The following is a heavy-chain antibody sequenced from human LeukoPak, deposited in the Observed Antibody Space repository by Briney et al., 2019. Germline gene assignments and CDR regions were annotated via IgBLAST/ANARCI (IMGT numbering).Heavy chain of an antibody. CDR1: GFTFTNYV. J-gene: IGHJ4*02. Sequence: GGSLRLSCAVPGFTFTNYVMHWVRQSPGKGLEWVAVISCDGSNKYYADSVKGRFTISRDNSKNTLYLQMNSLRVEDTAVYYCARGLGCSSGWSKGYFDYWGQGTLVTVSS. V-gene: IGHV3-30-3*01. CDR2: ISCDGSNK. CDR3: ARGLGCSSGWSKGYFDY. D-gene: IGHD6-19*01.